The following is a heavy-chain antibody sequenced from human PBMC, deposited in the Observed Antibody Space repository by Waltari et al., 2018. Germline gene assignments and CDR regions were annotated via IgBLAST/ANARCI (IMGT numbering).Heavy chain of an antibody. Sequence: QVQLVQSGAEVKKPGASVKVSCKASGYTFTSYAMHWVRKAPGQRREWMGWINAGNGNTKYSQKFQGRVTITMDTSASTAYMELSSLRSEDTAVYYCARASGPTNGYSYGYWGQGTLVTVSS. CDR3: ARASGPTNGYSYGY. V-gene: IGHV1-3*01. CDR2: INAGNGNT. CDR1: GYTFTSYA. D-gene: IGHD5-18*01. J-gene: IGHJ4*02.